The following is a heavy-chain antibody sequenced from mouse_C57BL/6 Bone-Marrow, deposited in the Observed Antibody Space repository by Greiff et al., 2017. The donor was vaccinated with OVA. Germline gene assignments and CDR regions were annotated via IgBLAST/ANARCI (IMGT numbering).Heavy chain of an antibody. D-gene: IGHD1-1*01. CDR1: GYSFTDYN. CDR2: INPNYGTT. CDR3: ARCSYYYGSSRGAWFAY. Sequence: VQLKESGPELVKPGASVKISCKASGYSFTDYNMNWVKQSNGKSLEWIGVINPNYGTTSYNQKFKGKATLTVDQSSSTAYMQLNSLTSEDSAVYYCARCSYYYGSSRGAWFAYWGQGTLVTVSA. J-gene: IGHJ3*01. V-gene: IGHV1-39*01.